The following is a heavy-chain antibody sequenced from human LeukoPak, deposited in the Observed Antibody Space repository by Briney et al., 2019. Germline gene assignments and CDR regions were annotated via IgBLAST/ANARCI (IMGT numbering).Heavy chain of an antibody. J-gene: IGHJ4*02. CDR1: GFTFSSYS. CDR3: VGFSTGSGSDY. D-gene: IGHD6-25*01. CDR2: ITSSSSSTI. V-gene: IGHV3-48*01. Sequence: GGSLRLSCAAAGFTFSSYSMSWVRQAPGKGLEWVSYITSSSSSTIYYADSVKGRFTISRDNAKNSLYLQISSLRVEDTAVYYCVGFSTGSGSDYWGQGTLVTVSS.